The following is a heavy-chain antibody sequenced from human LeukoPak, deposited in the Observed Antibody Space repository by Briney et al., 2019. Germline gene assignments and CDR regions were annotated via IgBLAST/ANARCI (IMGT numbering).Heavy chain of an antibody. CDR3: AGSPLRFLEWSAVY. CDR2: INHSGST. V-gene: IGHV4-34*01. D-gene: IGHD3-3*01. J-gene: IGHJ4*02. CDR1: GGSFSGYY. Sequence: PSETLSLTCAVYGGSFSGYYWSWIRQPPAKGLEWIGEINHSGSTNYNPSLKSRVTISVDTSKNQFSLKLSSVTAADTAVYYCAGSPLRFLEWSAVYWGQGTLVTVSS.